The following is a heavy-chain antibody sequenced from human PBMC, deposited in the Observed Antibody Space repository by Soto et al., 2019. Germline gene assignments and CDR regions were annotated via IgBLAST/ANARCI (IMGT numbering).Heavy chain of an antibody. Sequence: QVQLVQSGAEVKRPGSSVKVSCKASGDMFRNSAFTWVRQAPGQGLAWMGVIIPLFRKTDVAQKFQGRVNFTEDESTSSLYMEVSSLTSEDTAVYYCARARLSNGDPNIYFFYGLDVWGLGTTITVSS. CDR3: ARARLSNGDPNIYFFYGLDV. CDR1: GDMFRNSA. CDR2: IIPLFRKT. D-gene: IGHD3-10*01. J-gene: IGHJ6*02. V-gene: IGHV1-69*01.